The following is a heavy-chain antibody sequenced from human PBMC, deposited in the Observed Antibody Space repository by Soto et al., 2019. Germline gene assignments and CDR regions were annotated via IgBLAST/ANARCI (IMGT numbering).Heavy chain of an antibody. J-gene: IGHJ4*02. CDR2: IWYDGSNK. D-gene: IGHD1-26*01. CDR3: ARDFGGRFDY. CDR1: GFTFSSYG. Sequence: QVQLVESGGGVVQPGRSLRLSCAASGFTFSSYGMHWVRQAPGKGLEWVAVIWYDGSNKYYADSVKGRFTISRDNSKNTLYLQMNSLRAEDTAVYYCARDFGGRFDYLGQGTLVTVSS. V-gene: IGHV3-33*01.